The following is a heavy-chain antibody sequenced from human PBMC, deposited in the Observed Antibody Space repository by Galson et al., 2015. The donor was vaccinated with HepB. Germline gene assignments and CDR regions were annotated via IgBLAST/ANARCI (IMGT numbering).Heavy chain of an antibody. Sequence: SLRLSCAASGFTFSSYGMHWVRQAPGKGLEWVAVIWYDGSNKYYADSVKGRFTISRDNSKNTQYLQMNSLRAEDTAVYYCARVVGAGEFDYWGQGALVTVSS. CDR2: IWYDGSNK. CDR1: GFTFSSYG. V-gene: IGHV3-33*01. J-gene: IGHJ4*02. D-gene: IGHD1-26*01. CDR3: ARVVGAGEFDY.